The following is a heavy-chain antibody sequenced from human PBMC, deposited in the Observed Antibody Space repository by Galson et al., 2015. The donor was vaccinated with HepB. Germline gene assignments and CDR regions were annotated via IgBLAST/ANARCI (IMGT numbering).Heavy chain of an antibody. CDR3: AKDGIMVSNNPYQLHF. CDR2: ITSNGGRT. D-gene: IGHD2-8*01. J-gene: IGHJ4*02. V-gene: IGHV3-23*01. Sequence: SLRLSCAASGSTFSRYAMPWVRQAPGKGLEWISSITSNGGRTFSKNSVKGRFTISRDNSRNTVVLQLSSLRPEDTAVYYCAKDGIMVSNNPYQLHFWGQGTLVSVSS. CDR1: GSTFSRYA.